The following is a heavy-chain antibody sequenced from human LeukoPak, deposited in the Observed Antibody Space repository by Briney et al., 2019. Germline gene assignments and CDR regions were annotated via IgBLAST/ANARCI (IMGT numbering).Heavy chain of an antibody. V-gene: IGHV3-21*01. J-gene: IGHJ4*02. D-gene: IGHD2-15*01. CDR1: GFPFSIYT. CDR3: ATDYYCSGGSCYPPD. Sequence: GGSLRLSCAASGFPFSIYTMNWVRQAPGKGLEWVSSVSGSSNDIYYADSVKGRFTISRDNAKNSLYLQMNSLRAEDTAVYYCATDYYCSGGSCYPPDWGQGTLVTVSS. CDR2: VSGSSNDI.